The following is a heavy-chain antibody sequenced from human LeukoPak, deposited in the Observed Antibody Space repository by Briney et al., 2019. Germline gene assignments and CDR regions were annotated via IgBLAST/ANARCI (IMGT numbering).Heavy chain of an antibody. CDR1: GGSFSGYY. D-gene: IGHD3-10*01. J-gene: IGHJ4*02. V-gene: IGHV4-34*01. Sequence: SETLSLTCAVYGGSFSGYYWSWIRQPPGKGLEWIGEINHSGSTNYNPSLKSRVTISVDTPKNQFSLKLSSVTAADTAVYYCARVGKMVRGVIISLPFDYWGQGTLVTVSS. CDR2: INHSGST. CDR3: ARVGKMVRGVIISLPFDY.